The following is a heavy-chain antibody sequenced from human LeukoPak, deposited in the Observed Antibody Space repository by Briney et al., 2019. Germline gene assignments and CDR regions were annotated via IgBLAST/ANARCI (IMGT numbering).Heavy chain of an antibody. V-gene: IGHV4-61*02. D-gene: IGHD1-26*01. J-gene: IGHJ5*02. CDR3: ARDRGGSYLAP. CDR2: IYTSGST. CDR1: GGSISSGGYY. Sequence: SETLSLTCTVSGGSISSGGYYWSWIRQPAGKGLEWIGRIYTSGSTNYNPSLKSRVTISVDTSKNQFSLKLSSVTAADTAVYYCARDRGGSYLAPWGQGTLVTVSS.